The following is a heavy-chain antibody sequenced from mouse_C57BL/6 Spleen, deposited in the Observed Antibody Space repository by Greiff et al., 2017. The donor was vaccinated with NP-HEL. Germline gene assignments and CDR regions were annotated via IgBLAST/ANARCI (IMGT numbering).Heavy chain of an antibody. CDR1: GYTFTEYT. CDR3: ARHSITTVVATNWYFDV. D-gene: IGHD1-1*01. V-gene: IGHV1-62-2*01. J-gene: IGHJ1*03. CDR2: FYPGSGSI. Sequence: QVQRQQSGAELVKPGASVKLSCKASGYTFTEYTIHWVKQRSGQGLEWIGWFYPGSGSIKYNEKFKDKATLTADKSSSTVYMELSRLTSEDSAVYFCARHSITTVVATNWYFDVWGTGTTVTVSS.